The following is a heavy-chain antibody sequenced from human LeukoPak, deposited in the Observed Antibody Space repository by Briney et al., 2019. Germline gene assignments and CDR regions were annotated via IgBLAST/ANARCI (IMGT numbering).Heavy chain of an antibody. Sequence: GGSLRLSCAASGFTFSSYAMHWVRQAPGKGLEWVAVISYDGSNKYYADSVKGRFTISRDNSKNTLYLQMNSLRAEDTAVYYCAREGYYYDSSGYYSYYYFDYWGQGTLVTVSS. J-gene: IGHJ4*02. V-gene: IGHV3-30-3*01. CDR1: GFTFSSYA. D-gene: IGHD3-22*01. CDR2: ISYDGSNK. CDR3: AREGYYYDSSGYYSYYYFDY.